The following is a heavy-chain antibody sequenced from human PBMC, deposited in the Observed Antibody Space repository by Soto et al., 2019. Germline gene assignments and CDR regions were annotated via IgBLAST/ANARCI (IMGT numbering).Heavy chain of an antibody. J-gene: IGHJ4*02. CDR1: GDTFTDYY. D-gene: IGHD2-21*02. CDR3: ARGGHVVVVTAALDY. Sequence: QVQLVQSGAEVKKPGASVKVSCKASGDTFTDYYIHWVRQAPGQGLEWMGTVNPSGGHTTYAQHVLGRMTXPXXXSXXTLYMGLTSLTSEDTAVYYCARGGHVVVVTAALDYWGQGTLVTVSS. V-gene: IGHV1-46*01. CDR2: VNPSGGHT.